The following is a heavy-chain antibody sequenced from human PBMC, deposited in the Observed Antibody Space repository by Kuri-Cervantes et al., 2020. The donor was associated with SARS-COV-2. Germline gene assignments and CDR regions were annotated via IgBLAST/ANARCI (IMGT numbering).Heavy chain of an antibody. CDR1: GFIVSSNY. CDR2: INPDGSYT. J-gene: IGHJ4*02. V-gene: IGHV3-74*01. D-gene: IGHD1-1*01. Sequence: LSLTCAVSGFIVSSNYMSWVRQAPGKGLVWVSRINPDGSYTNNADSVKGRFTLSRDNAKNMLFLQMNSLRAEDTAVYYCVRDGDHWNFDYWGQGTLVTVSS. CDR3: VRDGDHWNFDY.